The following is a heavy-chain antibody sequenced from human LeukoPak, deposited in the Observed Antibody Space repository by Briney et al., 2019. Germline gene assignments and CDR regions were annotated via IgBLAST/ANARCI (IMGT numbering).Heavy chain of an antibody. CDR1: GYTFTGYY. D-gene: IGHD1-26*01. Sequence: ASVKVSCKASGYTFTGYYMHWVRQAPGQGLEWMGWINPNSGGTNYAQKFQGRVTMTRDTSISTAYMELSRLRSDDTAVYYCARDHRSYHYYYYGMDVWGQGTTVTVSS. CDR3: ARDHRSYHYYYYGMDV. V-gene: IGHV1-2*02. CDR2: INPNSGGT. J-gene: IGHJ6*02.